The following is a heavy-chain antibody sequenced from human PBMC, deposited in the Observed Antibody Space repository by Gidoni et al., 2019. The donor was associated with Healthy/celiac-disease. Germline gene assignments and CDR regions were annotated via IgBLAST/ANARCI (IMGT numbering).Heavy chain of an antibody. J-gene: IGHJ5*02. CDR3: ARAIMITFGGDNWFDP. CDR1: GGPSSSGAYY. Sequence: QAQLQESGQGLVKPSQTLSLTCTVSGGPSSSGAYYCSWIRQPPGKGLEWMEYIFYSGSHYSAPSLMSRVPLSVDPSKNQCSLKLSSVTAADTAVYYCARAIMITFGGDNWFDPWGQGTLVTVSS. V-gene: IGHV4-30-4*01. CDR2: IFYSGSH. D-gene: IGHD3-16*01.